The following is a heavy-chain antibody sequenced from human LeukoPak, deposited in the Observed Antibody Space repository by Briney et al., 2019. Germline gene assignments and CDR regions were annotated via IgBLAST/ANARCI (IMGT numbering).Heavy chain of an antibody. CDR1: GYTFTSYY. CDR2: INPSGGST. CDR3: ARDPGDYATDPRYYGMDV. V-gene: IGHV1-46*01. D-gene: IGHD4-17*01. Sequence: GASVKVSCKASGYTFTSYYIHWVRQAPGQGLEWMGIINPSGGSTSYEQKFQGRVTMTRDTSTSTVYMELSSLRSEDTAVYYCARDPGDYATDPRYYGMDVWGQGTTVTVSS. J-gene: IGHJ6*02.